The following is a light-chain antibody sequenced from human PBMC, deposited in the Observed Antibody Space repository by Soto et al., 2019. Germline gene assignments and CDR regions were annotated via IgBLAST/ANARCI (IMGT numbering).Light chain of an antibody. CDR1: QSVFIW. Sequence: DIQMTQSPSTLSASVGDRVTITCRASQSVFIWVVWYQQKPGRAPKLPIFDVMNLENGVPSRFSGDGSETEFTFTISSLQPDDFETYYCQQYSGNSFTFGQGT. CDR3: QQYSGNSFT. V-gene: IGKV1-5*01. CDR2: DVM. J-gene: IGKJ2*01.